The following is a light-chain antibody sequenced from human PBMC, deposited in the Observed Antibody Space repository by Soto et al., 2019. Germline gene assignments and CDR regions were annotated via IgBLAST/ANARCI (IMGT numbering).Light chain of an antibody. CDR3: SSYTSTNTLV. J-gene: IGLJ2*01. Sequence: QSALTQPASVSGSPGQSITISCTGTSSDVGDYNYVSWYQQRPGKAPKLIIYGVSNRPSGISNRFSGSKSGNTASLTISGLQAEDEAEYYCSSYTSTNTLVFGGGTKLTVL. CDR1: SSDVGDYNY. V-gene: IGLV2-14*03. CDR2: GVS.